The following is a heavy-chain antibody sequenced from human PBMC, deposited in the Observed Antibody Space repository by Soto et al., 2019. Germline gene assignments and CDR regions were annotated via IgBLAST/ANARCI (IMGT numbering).Heavy chain of an antibody. J-gene: IGHJ5*02. Sequence: ASVKVSCKVSGYTLTELSMHWVRQAPGKGLEWMGGFDPEDGETIYAQKFQGRVTMTEDTSTDTAYMELSSLRSEDTAVYYCATIRPIVAIFGGEIWFDPWGQGTLVTVSS. CDR3: ATIRPIVAIFGGEIWFDP. D-gene: IGHD3-22*01. CDR1: GYTLTELS. V-gene: IGHV1-24*01. CDR2: FDPEDGET.